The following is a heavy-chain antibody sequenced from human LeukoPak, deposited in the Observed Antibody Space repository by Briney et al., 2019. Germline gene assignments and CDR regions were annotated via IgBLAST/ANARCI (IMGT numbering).Heavy chain of an antibody. V-gene: IGHV3-23*01. CDR1: GFTFSSYG. Sequence: GGTLRLSCAASGFTFSSYGMSWVRQAPGKGLEWVSAISGSGGSTYYADSVKGRFTISRDNSKNTLYLQMNSLRAEDTAVYYCAKGIAARRAPDYWGQGTLVTVSS. D-gene: IGHD6-6*01. CDR3: AKGIAARRAPDY. CDR2: ISGSGGST. J-gene: IGHJ4*02.